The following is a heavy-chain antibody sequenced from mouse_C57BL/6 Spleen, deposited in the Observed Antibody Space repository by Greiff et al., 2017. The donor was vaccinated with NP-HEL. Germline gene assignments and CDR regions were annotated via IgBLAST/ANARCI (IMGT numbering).Heavy chain of an antibody. CDR2: IWSGGST. J-gene: IGHJ4*01. Sequence: VQLVESGPGLVQPSQSLSITCTVSGFSLTSYGVHWVRQSPGKGLEWLGVIWSGGSTDYNAAFISRLSISKDNSKSQVFFKMNSLQADDTAIYYCARNNGYYEGYAMDYWGQGTSVTVSS. V-gene: IGHV2-2*01. D-gene: IGHD2-3*01. CDR3: ARNNGYYEGYAMDY. CDR1: GFSLTSYG.